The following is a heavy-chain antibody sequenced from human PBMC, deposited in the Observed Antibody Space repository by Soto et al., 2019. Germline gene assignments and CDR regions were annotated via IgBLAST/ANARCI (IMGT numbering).Heavy chain of an antibody. CDR1: GFTFDDYA. J-gene: IGHJ4*02. Sequence: EVPLVESGGGLVQPGRSLRLSCAASGFTFDDYAMHWVRQAPGKGLEWVSGINWNSGSIGYADSVKGRFTISRDNAKNSLYLQMNSLRTEDTALYYCAKGYNYDRSGNPDYWGQGTLVTVSS. CDR2: INWNSGSI. D-gene: IGHD3-22*01. CDR3: AKGYNYDRSGNPDY. V-gene: IGHV3-9*01.